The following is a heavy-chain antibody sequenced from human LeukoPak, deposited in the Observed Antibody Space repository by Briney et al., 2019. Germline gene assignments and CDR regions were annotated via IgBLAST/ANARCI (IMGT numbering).Heavy chain of an antibody. J-gene: IGHJ4*02. D-gene: IGHD3-9*01. Sequence: ASVKVSCTASGYTFTGYYMHWVRQAPGQELEWMGWITPNSGGTNYAQKFQGRVTMTRDTSISTAYMELSRLRSDDTAVYYCARARNYDILTGYYIFDYWGQGTLVTVSS. V-gene: IGHV1-2*02. CDR1: GYTFTGYY. CDR3: ARARNYDILTGYYIFDY. CDR2: ITPNSGGT.